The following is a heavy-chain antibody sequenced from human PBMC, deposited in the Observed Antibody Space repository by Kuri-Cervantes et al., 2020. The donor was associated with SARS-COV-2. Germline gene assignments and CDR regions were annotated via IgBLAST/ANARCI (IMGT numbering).Heavy chain of an antibody. CDR3: ARDSAGYYYDSSGYYSLYYYGTDV. D-gene: IGHD3-22*01. Sequence: GGSLRLSCAASGFTFSSYWMSWVRQAPGKGLEWVANIKQDGSEKYYVDSVRGRFTISRDNAKNSLYLQMNSLRAEDTAVYYCARDSAGYYYDSSGYYSLYYYGTDVWGQGTTVTVSS. CDR1: GFTFSSYW. V-gene: IGHV3-7*05. J-gene: IGHJ6*02. CDR2: IKQDGSEK.